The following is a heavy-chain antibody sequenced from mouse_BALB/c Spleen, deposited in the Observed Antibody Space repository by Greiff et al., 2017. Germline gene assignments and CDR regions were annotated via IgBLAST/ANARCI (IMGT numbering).Heavy chain of an antibody. V-gene: IGHV14-3*02. CDR3: ARDYYGSSSLFAY. D-gene: IGHD1-1*01. CDR2: IDPANGNT. Sequence: EVKLVESGAELVKPGASVKLSCTASGFNIKDTYMHWVKQRPEQGLEWIGRIDPANGNTKYDPKFQGKATITADTSSNTAYLQLSSLTSEDTAVYYCARDYYGSSSLFAYWGQGTLVTVSA. CDR1: GFNIKDTY. J-gene: IGHJ3*01.